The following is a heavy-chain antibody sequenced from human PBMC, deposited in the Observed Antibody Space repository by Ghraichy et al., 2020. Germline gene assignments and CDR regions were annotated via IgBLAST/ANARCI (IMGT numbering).Heavy chain of an antibody. CDR3: ARGFLSCSGGSCYATQYFDY. D-gene: IGHD2-15*01. V-gene: IGHV4-34*01. J-gene: IGHJ4*02. Sequence: GSLRLSCAVYGGSFSGYYWSWIRQPPGKGLEWIGEINHSGRTNYNPSLKSRVTISVDTSKNQFSLKLSSVTAADTAVYYCARGFLSCSGGSCYATQYFDYWGQGTLVTVSS. CDR2: INHSGRT. CDR1: GGSFSGYY.